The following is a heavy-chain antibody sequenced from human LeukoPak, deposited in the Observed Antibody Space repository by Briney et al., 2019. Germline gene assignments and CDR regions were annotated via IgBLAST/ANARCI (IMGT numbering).Heavy chain of an antibody. J-gene: IGHJ4*02. Sequence: SGTLSPTCTVSGGSISSYYWSWIRQPPGKGLEWIGYVYYSGSTSYNPSLKSRVTISVDTSKNQFSLKLSSVTAADAAVYYCARGPGSGTYWAFDYWGQGTLVTVSS. D-gene: IGHD1-26*01. CDR1: GGSISSYY. CDR2: VYYSGST. CDR3: ARGPGSGTYWAFDY. V-gene: IGHV4-59*01.